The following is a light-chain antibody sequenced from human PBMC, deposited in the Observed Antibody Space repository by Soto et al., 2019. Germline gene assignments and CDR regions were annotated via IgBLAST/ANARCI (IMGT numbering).Light chain of an antibody. CDR2: DAS. Sequence: EIVLTQFPATLSLSPGERATLSCRASQRVSSTYLAWYQQKPGQAPRLLIYDASNRATGIPARFSGSGSGTDFTLTISSLEPEDFAVYYCQQRSNWSWTFGQGTKVDIK. V-gene: IGKV3-11*01. CDR1: QRVSSTY. CDR3: QQRSNWSWT. J-gene: IGKJ1*01.